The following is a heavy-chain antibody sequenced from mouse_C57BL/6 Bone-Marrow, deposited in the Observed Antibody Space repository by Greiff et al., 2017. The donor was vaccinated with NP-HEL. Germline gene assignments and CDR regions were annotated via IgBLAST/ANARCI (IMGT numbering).Heavy chain of an antibody. CDR3: ARGGTVVESFAY. V-gene: IGHV1-9*01. D-gene: IGHD1-1*01. J-gene: IGHJ3*01. Sequence: VQLQPSGAELMKPGASVKLSCKATGYTFTGYWIEWVKQRPGHGLEWIGEILPGSGSTNYHEKFKGTATFTADTSSNTAYMQLSSLTTEDSAIYYCARGGTVVESFAYWGQGTLVTVSA. CDR2: ILPGSGST. CDR1: GYTFTGYW.